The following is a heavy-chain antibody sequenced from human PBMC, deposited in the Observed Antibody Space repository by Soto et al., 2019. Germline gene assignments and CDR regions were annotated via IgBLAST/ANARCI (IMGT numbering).Heavy chain of an antibody. J-gene: IGHJ6*02. V-gene: IGHV3-30*18. D-gene: IGHD1-26*01. CDR1: GFTFSSYG. CDR2: TSYDGSNK. CDR3: AKDVVVGATTGLGDYYYYYGMDV. Sequence: PGGSLRLSCAASGFTFSSYGMHWVRQAPGKGLEWVAVTSYDGSNKYYADSVKGRFTISRDSSKNTLYLQMNSLRAEDTVVYYCAKDVVVGATTGLGDYYYYYGMDVWGQGTTVTVSS.